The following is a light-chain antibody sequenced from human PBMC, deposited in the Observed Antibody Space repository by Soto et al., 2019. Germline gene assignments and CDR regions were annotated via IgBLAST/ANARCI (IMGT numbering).Light chain of an antibody. J-gene: IGLJ1*01. CDR1: SSDVGGYNY. Sequence: QSALTQPASVSGSPGQSITISCTGTSSDVGGYNYVSWYQQDPGKAPKLMIYEVSNRPSGVSTRFSGSKSGNTASLTISGLQAEDEADYYCSSYTSSSTSYVFGTGTKVTVL. CDR3: SSYTSSSTSYV. V-gene: IGLV2-14*01. CDR2: EVS.